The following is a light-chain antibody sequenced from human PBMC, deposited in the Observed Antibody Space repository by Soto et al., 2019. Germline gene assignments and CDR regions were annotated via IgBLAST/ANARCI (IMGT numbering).Light chain of an antibody. J-gene: IGKJ1*01. Sequence: DIQMTQSPSSLSASVGDRVTITCRARQSVNRYLNWYQQKPGKAPKLLISSASSLQGGVPSRFSGSGSGTEFTLTIDGLQPDDLATYFCQQSDTPPWAFGQGTKVEI. CDR3: QQSDTPPWA. CDR2: SAS. CDR1: QSVNRY. V-gene: IGKV1-39*01.